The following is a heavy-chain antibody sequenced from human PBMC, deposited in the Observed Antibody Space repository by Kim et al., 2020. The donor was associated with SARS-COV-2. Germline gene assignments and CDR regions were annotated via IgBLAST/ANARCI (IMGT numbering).Heavy chain of an antibody. J-gene: IGHJ4*02. CDR2: ISDVGSNK. CDR3: ATGTGITMILDY. CDR1: RFTFSTYG. D-gene: IGHD3-22*01. Sequence: GGSLRLSCAASRFTFSTYGMRWVRQAPGKGLEWVAVISDVGSNKFYADSVKGRFTISRDNSKNTLYLQMNRLRGEDTAVYYCATGTGITMILDYWGEGTLVSVSS. V-gene: IGHV3-30*03.